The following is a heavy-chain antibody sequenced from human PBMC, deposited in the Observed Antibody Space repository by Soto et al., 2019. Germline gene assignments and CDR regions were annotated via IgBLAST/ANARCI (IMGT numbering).Heavy chain of an antibody. D-gene: IGHD5-12*01. J-gene: IGHJ4*02. CDR1: GFTSSSYG. Sequence: GGSLRLSCAASGFTSSSYGMHWVRQAPGKGLEWVAVISYDGSNKYYADSVKGRFTISRDNSKNTLYLQINSLRAEDTAIYYCAKGAEGYVVSSLDSWGQGTLVTVSS. CDR3: AKGAEGYVVSSLDS. CDR2: ISYDGSNK. V-gene: IGHV3-30*18.